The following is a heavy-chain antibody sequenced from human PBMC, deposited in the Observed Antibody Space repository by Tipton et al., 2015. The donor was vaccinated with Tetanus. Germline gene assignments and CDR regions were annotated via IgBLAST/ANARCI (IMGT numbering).Heavy chain of an antibody. CDR1: GYTFSRYG. CDR2: ISVSDGNT. J-gene: IGHJ5*02. V-gene: IGHV1-18*01. Sequence: QLVQSGAEVKKPGASVKVSCKASGYTFSRYGLTWVRQAPGQGLEWMGWISVSDGNTKCPQKFQGRVTMTTDTSTSTAYLELRSLTSDDSAVYCCAAESARGNNWFDPWGQGVLVIVSS. CDR3: AAESARGNNWFDP.